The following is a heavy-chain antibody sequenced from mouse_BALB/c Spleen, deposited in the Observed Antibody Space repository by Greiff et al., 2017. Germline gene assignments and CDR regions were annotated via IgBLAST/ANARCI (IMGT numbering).Heavy chain of an antibody. D-gene: IGHD1-1*01. CDR3: NRAIYYGYFDY. Sequence: EVQLQQSGAELVRSGASVKLSCTASGFNIKDYYMHWVKQRPEQGLEWIGWIDPENGDTEYAPKFQGKATMTADTSSNTAYLQLSSLTSEDTAVYYCNRAIYYGYFDYWGQGTTLTVSS. CDR2: IDPENGDT. CDR1: GFNIKDYY. V-gene: IGHV14-4*02. J-gene: IGHJ2*01.